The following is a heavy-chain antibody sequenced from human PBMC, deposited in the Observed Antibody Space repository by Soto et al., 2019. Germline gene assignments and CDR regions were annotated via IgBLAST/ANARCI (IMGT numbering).Heavy chain of an antibody. D-gene: IGHD3-16*02. V-gene: IGHV4-39*01. CDR1: GGSISSSISY. CDR3: ASLGIMITFGGVIAIDAFDI. CDR2: IYYSGST. J-gene: IGHJ3*02. Sequence: SETLSLTSTVSGGSISSSISYWAGFGQPPGRGLEWIGSIYYSGSTYYNPSPKSRVTISVDTSKNQFPLKLSSVTGADTAVYYCASLGIMITFGGVIAIDAFDIWGQGTMVTVAS.